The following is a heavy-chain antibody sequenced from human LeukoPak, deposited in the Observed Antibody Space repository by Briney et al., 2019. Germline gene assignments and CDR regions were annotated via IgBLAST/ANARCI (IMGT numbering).Heavy chain of an antibody. D-gene: IGHD6-13*01. CDR3: AKDFSRGNSWWYFDN. CDR1: GFSFDEYA. J-gene: IGHJ4*02. V-gene: IGHV3-9*01. CDR2: ISWNSGSI. Sequence: PGRSLRLFCTASGFSFDEYAMHWVRQAPGKGLVWVSGISWNSGSIGYADSVKGRFTISRDNAKNSLYLQMNSLRAEDTALYYCAKDFSRGNSWWYFDNWGQGILVTVAS.